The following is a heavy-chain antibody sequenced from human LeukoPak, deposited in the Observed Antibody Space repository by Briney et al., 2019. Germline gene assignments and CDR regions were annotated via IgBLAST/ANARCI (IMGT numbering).Heavy chain of an antibody. J-gene: IGHJ4*02. Sequence: SETLSLTCTVSGGSISSSSYYWGWIRQPPGKGLEWIVSIYYSGSTYYNPSLKSRVTISVNTAKNQFSLKLSSVTAADTAVYYCARQGIRDIVVVPAAWVPFDYWGQGTLVTVSS. CDR1: GGSISSSSYY. V-gene: IGHV4-39*01. CDR2: IYYSGST. D-gene: IGHD2-2*01. CDR3: ARQGIRDIVVVPAAWVPFDY.